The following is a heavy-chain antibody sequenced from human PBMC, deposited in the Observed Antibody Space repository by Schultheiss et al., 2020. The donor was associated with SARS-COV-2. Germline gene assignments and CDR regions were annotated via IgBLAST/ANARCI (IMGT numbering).Heavy chain of an antibody. CDR2: IYYSGST. D-gene: IGHD3-3*01. CDR1: GGSISSYY. V-gene: IGHV4-59*01. CDR3: ARGAIFGFAYGLDV. J-gene: IGHJ6*02. Sequence: SQTLSLTCTVSGGSISSYYWSWIRQPPGKGLEWIGYIYYSGSTNYNPSLKSRVTISVDTSKNQVSLKLSAVTAADTAVYYCARGAIFGFAYGLDVWGQGTTVTVSS.